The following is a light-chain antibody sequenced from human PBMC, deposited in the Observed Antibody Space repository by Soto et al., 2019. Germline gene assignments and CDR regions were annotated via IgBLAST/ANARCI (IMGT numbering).Light chain of an antibody. CDR1: QSVSSY. CDR2: DAS. J-gene: IGKJ2*01. CDR3: QQRSNWPPGYT. Sequence: EIVLTQSPATLSLSPGERATLSCRASQSVSSYLVWYQQKPGQAPRLLIYDASNRATGIPARFSGSGSGTDFTLTISSLESEDFAVYYCQQRSNWPPGYTFGQGTKLEIK. V-gene: IGKV3-11*01.